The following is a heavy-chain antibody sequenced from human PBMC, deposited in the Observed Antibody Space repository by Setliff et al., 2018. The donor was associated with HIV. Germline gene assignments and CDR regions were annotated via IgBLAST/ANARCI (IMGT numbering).Heavy chain of an antibody. CDR1: GGSINRSNYY. Sequence: SETLSLTCTVPGGSINRSNYYWGWIRQPPGKGLEWIGTISYTGSTYYDPSFKSRVTISLDTSKNQFFLNLSPVTATDSAVYYCARLGRPYSGQGWFDPWGQGTLVTVSS. CDR2: ISYTGST. CDR3: ARLGRPYSGQGWFDP. J-gene: IGHJ5*02. D-gene: IGHD5-12*01. V-gene: IGHV4-39*01.